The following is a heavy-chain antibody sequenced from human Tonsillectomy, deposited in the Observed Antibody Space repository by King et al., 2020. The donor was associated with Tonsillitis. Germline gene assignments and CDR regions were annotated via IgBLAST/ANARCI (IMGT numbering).Heavy chain of an antibody. V-gene: IGHV4-39*01. D-gene: IGHD1-1*01. Sequence: LQLQESGPGPVKPLETLSLTCNVSGVSISSSNFYWGWVRQPPGKGLEWLGSIYYIGTTYDNPSLKSRVTISLDTSKNQFSLRLSSVTAADTAVYYCAKHATRNWHNWNDVLDYWGRGTLVTVSS. CDR1: GVSISSSNFY. CDR3: AKHATRNWHNWNDVLDY. CDR2: IYYIGTT. J-gene: IGHJ4*02.